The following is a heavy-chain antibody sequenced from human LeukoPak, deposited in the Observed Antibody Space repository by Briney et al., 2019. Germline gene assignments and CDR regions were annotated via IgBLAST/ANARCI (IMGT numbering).Heavy chain of an antibody. CDR1: GYTFTSYG. V-gene: IGHV1-69*13. J-gene: IGHJ4*02. CDR2: IIPIFGTA. Sequence: ASVKVSCKASGYTFTSYGISWVRQAPGQGLEWMGGIIPIFGTANYAQKFQGRVTITADESTSTAYMELSSLRSEDTAVYYCAREPPSSGWYDYWGQGTLVTVSS. D-gene: IGHD6-19*01. CDR3: AREPPSSGWYDY.